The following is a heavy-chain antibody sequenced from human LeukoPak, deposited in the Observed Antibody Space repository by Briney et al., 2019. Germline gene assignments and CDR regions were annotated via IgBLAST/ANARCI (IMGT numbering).Heavy chain of an antibody. D-gene: IGHD2-15*01. V-gene: IGHV3-21*01. CDR2: ITSSSHYI. Sequence: GGSLRLSCAASGFTFNIYSMNWVRQAPGKGLEWVSRITSSSHYIYYADSVKGRFTISRDNAKDSLYLDMSSLRADDTAVYYCARAENSGSGGLDPWGQGTLVTVSS. CDR3: ARAENSGSGGLDP. CDR1: GFTFNIYS. J-gene: IGHJ5*02.